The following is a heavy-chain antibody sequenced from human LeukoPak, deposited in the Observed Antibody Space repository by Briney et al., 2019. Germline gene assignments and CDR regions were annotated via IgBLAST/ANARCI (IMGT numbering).Heavy chain of an antibody. CDR3: ARRIVEENEGYFGSGSFQF. CDR2: INHSGST. CDR1: GGSISSYY. D-gene: IGHD3-10*01. Sequence: SETLSLTCTVSGGSISSYYWSWIRQPPGKGLEWIGEINHSGSTNYNPSLKSRVTISVDTSKNQFSLKLSSVTAADTAVYYCARRIVEENEGYFGSGSFQFWGQGTLVTVSS. J-gene: IGHJ4*02. V-gene: IGHV4-34*01.